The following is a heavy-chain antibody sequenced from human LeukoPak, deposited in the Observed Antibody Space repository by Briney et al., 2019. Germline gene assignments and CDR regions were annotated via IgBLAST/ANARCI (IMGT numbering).Heavy chain of an antibody. CDR3: AREEYFQDSNGYSYYFHS. D-gene: IGHD3-22*01. J-gene: IGHJ4*02. Sequence: PSETLSLTCTVSGGSISSYYWSWIRQSAGKGLEWIGRIYKSGSTNYNPSFRSRVTMSVDTSKNQFSLSVTSVTAADTAVYYCAREEYFQDSNGYSYYFHSWGQGSLVTVSS. CDR1: GGSISSYY. CDR2: IYKSGST. V-gene: IGHV4-4*07.